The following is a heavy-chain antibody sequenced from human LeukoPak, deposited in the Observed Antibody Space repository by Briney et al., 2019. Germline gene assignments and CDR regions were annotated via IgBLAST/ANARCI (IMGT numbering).Heavy chain of an antibody. Sequence: SETLSLTCTVSGGSISSSSYYWGWIRQPPGKGLEWIGSIYYSGSTYYNPSLKSRVTISVDTSRDQFSLKLDSVTAADTAVYYCATGVTRVRGVVIKGYYFDYWGQGISVTVSS. CDR2: IYYSGST. D-gene: IGHD3-10*01. CDR3: ATGVTRVRGVVIKGYYFDY. J-gene: IGHJ4*02. CDR1: GGSISSSSYY. V-gene: IGHV4-39*07.